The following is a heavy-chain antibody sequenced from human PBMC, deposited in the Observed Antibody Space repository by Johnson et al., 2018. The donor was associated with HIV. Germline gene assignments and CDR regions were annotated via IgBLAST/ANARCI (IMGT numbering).Heavy chain of an antibody. D-gene: IGHD2-2*01. Sequence: QVQLVESGGGVVQPGRSLRLSCAASGFTFSSYAMHWVRQAPGKGLEWVAVISYDGSNKYYADSVKGRFTISRDNSKNTLYLQMNSLRAEDTAMYYCAKDSGRLPAANDAFDIWGQGTMVTVSS. CDR3: AKDSGRLPAANDAFDI. J-gene: IGHJ3*02. CDR1: GFTFSSYA. V-gene: IGHV3-30*04. CDR2: ISYDGSNK.